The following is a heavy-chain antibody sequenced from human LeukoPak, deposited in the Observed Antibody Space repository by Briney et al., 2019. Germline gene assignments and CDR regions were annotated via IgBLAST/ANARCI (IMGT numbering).Heavy chain of an antibody. Sequence: GGSLRLSCAASGFTFSSSAMHWVRQAPGKGLEWVAVISYDGSNKYYADSVKGRFTISRDNSKNTLYLQMNSLRAEDTAVYYCAKGPSRNIAAAGTDYWGQGTLVTVSS. CDR3: AKGPSRNIAAAGTDY. CDR1: GFTFSSSA. V-gene: IGHV3-30-3*01. J-gene: IGHJ4*02. D-gene: IGHD6-13*01. CDR2: ISYDGSNK.